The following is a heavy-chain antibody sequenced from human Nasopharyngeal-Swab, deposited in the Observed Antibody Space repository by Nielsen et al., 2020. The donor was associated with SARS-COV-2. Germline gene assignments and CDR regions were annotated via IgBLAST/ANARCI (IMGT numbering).Heavy chain of an antibody. CDR1: GGSISSSSYY. V-gene: IGHV4-39*01. D-gene: IGHD3-3*01. J-gene: IGHJ4*02. Sequence: SETLSLTCTVSGGSISSSSYYWSWIRQPPGKGLEWIGSIYYSGSTYYNPSLKSRVTISVDTSKNQFSLKLSSVTAADTAVYYCARHPYGITIFGVGLYYFDYWGQGTLVTVSS. CDR3: ARHPYGITIFGVGLYYFDY. CDR2: IYYSGST.